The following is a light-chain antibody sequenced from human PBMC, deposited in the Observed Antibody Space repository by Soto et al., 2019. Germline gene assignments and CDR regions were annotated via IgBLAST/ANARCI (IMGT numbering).Light chain of an antibody. V-gene: IGKV1-5*01. CDR3: QQYNSYSPLWT. CDR2: DAS. CDR1: QSISSW. J-gene: IGKJ2*02. Sequence: DIQMTQSPSTLSASVGDRVTITCRASQSISSWLAWYQQKPGKAPKLLIYDASSLESGVPSRLRGSGSGTEFTLTISSLQPDDFATYYCQQYNSYSPLWTFGQGTKLEIK.